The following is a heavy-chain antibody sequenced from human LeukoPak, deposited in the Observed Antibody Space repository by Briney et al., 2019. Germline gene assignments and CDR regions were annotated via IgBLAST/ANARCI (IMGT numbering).Heavy chain of an antibody. D-gene: IGHD2-15*01. V-gene: IGHV3-73*01. Sequence: VGSVKLSCAASGFTFSGSPMHWVRQASGKGLEWVGRIKTKANSYATAYAASVKGRFTISRDDSKNTAYLQMNSLKTEGTAVYYCTRLSNIHCSGGSCYFDYWGQGTLVTVSS. J-gene: IGHJ4*02. CDR3: TRLSNIHCSGGSCYFDY. CDR1: GFTFSGSP. CDR2: IKTKANSYAT.